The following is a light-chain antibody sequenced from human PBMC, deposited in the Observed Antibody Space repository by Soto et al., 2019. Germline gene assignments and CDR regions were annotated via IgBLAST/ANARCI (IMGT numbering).Light chain of an antibody. Sequence: DIQMTQSPSTLSGSVGDRVTITCRASQTISSWLAWYQQKPGKAPKRLIYDASTLQSGVPSRFSGSGSGTEFTLTISSLQPDDFATYSCQQYYTYSRTFGQGTKVDIK. V-gene: IGKV1-5*01. CDR3: QQYYTYSRT. J-gene: IGKJ1*01. CDR1: QTISSW. CDR2: DAS.